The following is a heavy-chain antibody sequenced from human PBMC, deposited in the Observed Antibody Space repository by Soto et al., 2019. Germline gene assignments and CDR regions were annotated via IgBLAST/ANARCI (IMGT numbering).Heavy chain of an antibody. D-gene: IGHD3-16*02. CDR3: AREGWPGFGGVIPGEESYYYYGMDV. CDR1: GYSFTSYW. Sequence: EVQLVQSGAEVKKPGESLKISCKGSGYSFTSYWIGWVRQMPGKGLEWMGIIYPGDSDTRYSPSFQGQVTISADKSISTAYLQWSSLKASDTAMYYCAREGWPGFGGVIPGEESYYYYGMDVWGQGTTVTVSS. J-gene: IGHJ6*02. V-gene: IGHV5-51*01. CDR2: IYPGDSDT.